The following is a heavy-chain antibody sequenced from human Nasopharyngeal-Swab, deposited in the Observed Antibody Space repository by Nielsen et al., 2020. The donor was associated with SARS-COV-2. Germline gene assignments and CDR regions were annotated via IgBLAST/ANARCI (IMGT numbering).Heavy chain of an antibody. CDR2: ISGSGGST. CDR1: GFTFSSYA. V-gene: IGHV3-23*01. D-gene: IGHD1-26*01. J-gene: IGHJ4*02. CDR3: AKALLVGATYYFDY. Sequence: GESLKISCAASGFTFSSYAMSWVHQAPGKGLEWVSAISGSGGSTYYADSVKGRFTISRDNSKNTLYLQMNSLRAEDTAVYYCAKALLVGATYYFDYWGQGTLVTVSS.